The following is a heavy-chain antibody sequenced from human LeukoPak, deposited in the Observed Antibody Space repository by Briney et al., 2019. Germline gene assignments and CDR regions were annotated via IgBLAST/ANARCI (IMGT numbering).Heavy chain of an antibody. D-gene: IGHD3-3*01. V-gene: IGHV4-59*01. Sequence: PSETLSLTCTVSGGSISSYYWSWIRQPPGKGLEWIGYIYYSGSTNYNPSLKSRVTISADTSKNQFSLKLSSVTAADTAVYYCAREDRGYDFWSGYPQYNWFDPWGQGTLVTVSS. CDR3: AREDRGYDFWSGYPQYNWFDP. CDR2: IYYSGST. CDR1: GGSISSYY. J-gene: IGHJ5*02.